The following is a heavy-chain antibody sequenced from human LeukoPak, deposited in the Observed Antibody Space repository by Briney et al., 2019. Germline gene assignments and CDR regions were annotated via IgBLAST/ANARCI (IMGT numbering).Heavy chain of an antibody. CDR3: ARPKTYGGNPQPPEAFDI. CDR1: GYPFISTG. Sequence: ASVKVSCKASGYPFISTGINWLRQAPGHGLEWMGWISAYNGNTNYAQKLQGRVTMTTDTSTSTAYMELRSLRSDDTAVYYCARPKTYGGNPQPPEAFDIWGQGTMVTVSS. J-gene: IGHJ3*02. CDR2: ISAYNGNT. D-gene: IGHD4-23*01. V-gene: IGHV1-18*01.